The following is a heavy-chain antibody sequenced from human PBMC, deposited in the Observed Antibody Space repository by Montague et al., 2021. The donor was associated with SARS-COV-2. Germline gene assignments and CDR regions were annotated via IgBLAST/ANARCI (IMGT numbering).Heavy chain of an antibody. J-gene: IGHJ5*02. CDR2: ISSSSSYI. V-gene: IGHV3-21*01. Sequence: SLRLSCAASGFTFISYSMNWVRQAPGKGLEWVSSISSSSSYIYYADSVKGRFTISRDNAKNSLYLQMNSLRAEDTAVYYCARAGDIVVVPAVDWFDPWGQGTLVTVSS. CDR3: ARAGDIVVVPAVDWFDP. CDR1: GFTFISYS. D-gene: IGHD2-2*01.